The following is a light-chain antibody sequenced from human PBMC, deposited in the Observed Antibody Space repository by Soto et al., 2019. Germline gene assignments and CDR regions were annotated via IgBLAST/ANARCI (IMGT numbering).Light chain of an antibody. J-gene: IGKJ4*01. CDR2: AAS. CDR3: QQLNSYPLT. V-gene: IGKV1-9*01. CDR1: QGISSY. Sequence: DIQLTQSPSFLSASVGDRVTITCRASQGISSYLAWYQQKPGTAPKLLIYAASTLQSGVPSRFSGSGSWTDYTLNTSSLQPEDFATYYCQQLNSYPLTCGGGTKVEIK.